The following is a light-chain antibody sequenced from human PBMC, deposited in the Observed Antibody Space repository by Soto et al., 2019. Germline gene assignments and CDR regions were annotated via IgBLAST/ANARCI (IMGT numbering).Light chain of an antibody. Sequence: QSALTQPASVSGSPGQSITISCTGTSSDVGGYNYVSWYQQHPGKAPKLMIYEVNHRPSGDSHRFSGSKSGNTASLTISGLQADDEADYYCSSFTSSSALYVFGTGTKVTVL. CDR1: SSDVGGYNY. CDR2: EVN. J-gene: IGLJ1*01. V-gene: IGLV2-14*01. CDR3: SSFTSSSALYV.